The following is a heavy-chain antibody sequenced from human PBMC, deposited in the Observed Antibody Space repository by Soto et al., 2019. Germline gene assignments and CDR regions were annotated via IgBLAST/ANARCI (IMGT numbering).Heavy chain of an antibody. D-gene: IGHD3-22*01. CDR1: GYTFTSYA. J-gene: IGHJ6*04. Sequence: ASVKVSCKASGYTFTSYAMHWVRQAPGQRLEWMGWINAGNGNTKYSQKFQGRVTITRDTSASTAYMELSSLRSEDTAVYYCASEYYDSSGYRPYYYYSGMDVWGKGTTVTVSS. CDR2: INAGNGNT. CDR3: ASEYYDSSGYRPYYYYSGMDV. V-gene: IGHV1-3*01.